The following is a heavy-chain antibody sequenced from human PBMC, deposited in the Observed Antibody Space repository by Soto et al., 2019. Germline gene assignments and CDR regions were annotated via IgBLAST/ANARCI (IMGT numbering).Heavy chain of an antibody. D-gene: IGHD4-4*01. CDR2: INPNSGGT. J-gene: IGHJ6*02. V-gene: IGHV1-2*02. CDR1: GYTFSDYY. Sequence: GASVKVSCKTSGYTFSDYYMHWVRQAPGQGLEWMGWINPNSGGTNYAQKFQGRVTMTRDTSIRTAYMELNRLRSDDTAVYYCARDLMTTVTTSKGLYYYYYGMDVWGQGTTVTVSS. CDR3: ARDLMTTVTTSKGLYYYYYGMDV.